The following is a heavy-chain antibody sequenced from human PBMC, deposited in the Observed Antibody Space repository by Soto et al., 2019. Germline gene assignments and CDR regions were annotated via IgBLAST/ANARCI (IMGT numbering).Heavy chain of an antibody. J-gene: IGHJ6*02. D-gene: IGHD3-16*01. CDR1: GGTFSSYA. CDR2: IIPIFGTA. V-gene: IGHV1-69*12. CDR3: ASLPVRDRRMIDLGLDV. Sequence: QVQLVQSGAEVKKPGSSVKVSCKASGGTFSSYAISWVRQAPGQGLEWMGGIIPIFGTANYAQKFQGRVTITADESTSPAYMGLSSLRSEDTAVYYCASLPVRDRRMIDLGLDVWGQGTTVTVSS.